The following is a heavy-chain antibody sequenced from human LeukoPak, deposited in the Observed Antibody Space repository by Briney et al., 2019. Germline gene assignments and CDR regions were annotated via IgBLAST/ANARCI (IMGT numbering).Heavy chain of an antibody. CDR1: GFTFATSG. CDR2: INPSGGST. CDR3: ARDSSSWSPDY. D-gene: IGHD6-13*01. J-gene: IGHJ4*02. Sequence: ASVKVSCKASGFTFATSGISWVRQAPGQGLEWMGIINPSGGSTSYAQKFQGRVTMTRDTSTSTVYMELSSLRSEDTAVYYCARDSSSWSPDYWGQGTLVTVSS. V-gene: IGHV1-46*01.